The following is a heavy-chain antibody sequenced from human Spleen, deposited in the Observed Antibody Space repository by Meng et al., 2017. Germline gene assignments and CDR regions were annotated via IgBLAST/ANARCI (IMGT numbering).Heavy chain of an antibody. J-gene: IGHJ3*02. V-gene: IGHV5-51*01. CDR3: ARHQSTAVTTSYDVFTI. CDR1: GYTFSNYW. CDR2: INPGDSTT. D-gene: IGHD4-17*01. Sequence: KVSCKASGYTFSNYWIGWVRQMPGKGLEWMGIINPGDSTTRYRPSFQGQVTISADKSIDTAYLQWSSLKASDTAMYYCARHQSTAVTTSYDVFTIWGQGTMVTVSS.